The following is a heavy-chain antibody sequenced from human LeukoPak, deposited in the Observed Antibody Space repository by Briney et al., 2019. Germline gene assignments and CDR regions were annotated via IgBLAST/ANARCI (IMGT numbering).Heavy chain of an antibody. CDR3: ARDHDWAFDY. D-gene: IGHD3-9*01. V-gene: IGHV3-48*04. J-gene: IGHJ4*02. CDR2: IGGSSSPV. CDR1: GFTFSSYS. Sequence: GGSLRLSCEASGFTFSSYSMNWVRQAPGKGLEWVSYIGGSSSPVDYADSVKGRFTMSRDNTKNSLYLQMNSLRAEDTAVYYCARDHDWAFDYWGQGILVIVSS.